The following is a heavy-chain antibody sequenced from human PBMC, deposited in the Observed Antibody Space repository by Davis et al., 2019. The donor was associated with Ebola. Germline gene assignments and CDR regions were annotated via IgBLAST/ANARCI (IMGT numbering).Heavy chain of an antibody. CDR1: GFTFIDYF. CDR2: IRSKAYGGTT. J-gene: IGHJ4*02. Sequence: GGSLRLSCAASGFTFIDYFMSWVRQAPGKGLEWVGFIRSKAYGGTTEYAASVKGRFTISRDDSKSIAYLQMNSLKTEDRAVYYCTRDRGDWGQGTLVTVSS. CDR3: TRDRGD. V-gene: IGHV3-49*04.